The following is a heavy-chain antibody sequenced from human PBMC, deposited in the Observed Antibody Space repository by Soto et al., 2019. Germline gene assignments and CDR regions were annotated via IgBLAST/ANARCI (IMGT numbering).Heavy chain of an antibody. CDR3: VKDRSSSDWYGYFDY. V-gene: IGHV3-23*01. CDR2: ISDSGDNI. D-gene: IGHD6-19*01. CDR1: GFTFSTYA. Sequence: EVQLLESGGGLVQPGGSLRLSCAASGFTFSTYAMSWVRQAPGKGLEWVSAISDSGDNIYYADSVKGRFTISRDNSKNTLYLQMNSLRAEDTAVYYCVKDRSSSDWYGYFDYWGQGTLVTVSS. J-gene: IGHJ4*02.